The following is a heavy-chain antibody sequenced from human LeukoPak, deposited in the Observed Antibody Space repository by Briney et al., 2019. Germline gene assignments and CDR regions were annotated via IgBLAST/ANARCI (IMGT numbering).Heavy chain of an antibody. CDR1: GFTFSSYS. CDR3: ARVVYGGSYFDY. D-gene: IGHD1-26*01. CDR2: ISISSNYI. V-gene: IGHV3-21*01. Sequence: GGSLRLSCAASGFTFSSYSMNWVRQAPGKGLEWVSSISISSNYIYYADSVKGRFTISRDNAKNSLCLQMNSLRAEDTAVYYCARVVYGGSYFDYWGQGTPVTVSS. J-gene: IGHJ4*02.